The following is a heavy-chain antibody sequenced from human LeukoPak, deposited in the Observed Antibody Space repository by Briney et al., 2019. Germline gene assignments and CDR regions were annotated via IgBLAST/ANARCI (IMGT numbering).Heavy chain of an antibody. CDR2: FFLGDSET. CDR1: GYTFTSSW. CDR3: ARQAHYRPRGHDAFDI. Sequence: GESLKISCKGSGYTFTSSWIAWVGQLPGKSLEWLGIFFLGDSETRYSPTFQGQVTISADKSISTAYLQWSSLTAPDTAMYYCARQAHYRPRGHDAFDIWGQGTMVTVSS. D-gene: IGHD1-26*01. J-gene: IGHJ3*02. V-gene: IGHV5-51*01.